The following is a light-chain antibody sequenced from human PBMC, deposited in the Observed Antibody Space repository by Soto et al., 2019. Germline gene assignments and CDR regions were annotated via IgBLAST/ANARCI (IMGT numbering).Light chain of an antibody. CDR3: QQTYSTPWT. V-gene: IGKV1-39*01. CDR1: QSISNY. Sequence: DIQRTQSPSSLSASVGDRVTITCRASQSISNYLNWYQQEPRKAPKLLIYTASSLQSGVPSRFSGSGSGTEFTLTIGSLQPEDFATYYCQQTYSTPWTFGQGTKVDIK. J-gene: IGKJ1*01. CDR2: TAS.